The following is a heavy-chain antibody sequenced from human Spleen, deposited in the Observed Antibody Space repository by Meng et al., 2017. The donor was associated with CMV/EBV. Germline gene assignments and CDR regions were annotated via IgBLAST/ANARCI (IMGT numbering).Heavy chain of an antibody. V-gene: IGHV3-48*04. CDR2: ISGTGTTI. Sequence: LSLTCAASGFTFSTYSMNWVRQAPGKGLEWVSYISGTGTTIYYADSVKGRFTISRDNANNSLSLQMSSLTAEDTAVYYCARDPPTYNWNQRRDAFDIWGQGTKVTVSS. D-gene: IGHD1-20*01. CDR1: GFTFSTYS. CDR3: ARDPPTYNWNQRRDAFDI. J-gene: IGHJ3*02.